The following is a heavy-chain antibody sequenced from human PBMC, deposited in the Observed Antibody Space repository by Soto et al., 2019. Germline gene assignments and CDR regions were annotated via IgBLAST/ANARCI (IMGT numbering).Heavy chain of an antibody. D-gene: IGHD1-26*01. CDR2: ISYDGSKE. V-gene: IGHV3-30*04. Sequence: GGSLRLSCAASGFTFSSYAMHWVRQAPGKGLEWVALISYDGSKEYYADSVRGQFTISRDNSKNTLYLQMNFLRVEDTAVYYCARDFTVGATYSGPYYYAMDVWGQGTTVTVSS. CDR3: ARDFTVGATYSGPYYYAMDV. J-gene: IGHJ6*02. CDR1: GFTFSSYA.